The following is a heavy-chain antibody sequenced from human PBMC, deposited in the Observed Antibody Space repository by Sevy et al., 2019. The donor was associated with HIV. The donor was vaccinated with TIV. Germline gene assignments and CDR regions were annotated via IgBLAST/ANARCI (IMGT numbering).Heavy chain of an antibody. V-gene: IGHV1-46*01. J-gene: IGHJ4*02. Sequence: ASVKVSCKASADTFTNNYMHWVRQAPGQGLEWMGIIDPSAGNASYAQRFQGRITMTRDTSTNTLYMDLNSLRAEDTAVYYCARAHSSWYGGLNYFDYWGQGTLVTVSS. D-gene: IGHD6-13*01. CDR2: IDPSAGNA. CDR1: ADTFTNNY. CDR3: ARAHSSWYGGLNYFDY.